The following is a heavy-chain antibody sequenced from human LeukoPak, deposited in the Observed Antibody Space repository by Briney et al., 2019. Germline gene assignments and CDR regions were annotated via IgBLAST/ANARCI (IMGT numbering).Heavy chain of an antibody. CDR1: GFTFTSYW. V-gene: IGHV3-7*01. J-gene: IGHJ4*02. CDR2: IKQDGSEK. D-gene: IGHD4-17*01. CDR3: ARAGHDYGDHAIDY. Sequence: GGSLRLSCAASGFTFTSYWMTWVRQAPGQGLEWVANIKQDGSEKYYVDSVKGRFTISRDNAKNSLYLQMNSLRAEDTAVYYCARAGHDYGDHAIDYWGQGTLVTVSS.